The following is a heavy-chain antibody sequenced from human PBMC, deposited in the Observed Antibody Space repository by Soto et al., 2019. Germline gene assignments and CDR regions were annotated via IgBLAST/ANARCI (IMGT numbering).Heavy chain of an antibody. CDR1: QDSFSRNSAA. CDR3: GREVAVSGTCFDS. D-gene: IGHD6-19*01. V-gene: IGHV6-1*01. Sequence: FHTPSLTCTIPQDSFSRNSAALHCIRQAPSSGLEWLGRTYYRTKWYNDYAVSVKSRITINPDTSKNHFSLQLNSVTPDDTAVYYCGREVAVSGTCFDSWGQGTLVTVSS. J-gene: IGHJ4*02. CDR2: TYYRTKWYN.